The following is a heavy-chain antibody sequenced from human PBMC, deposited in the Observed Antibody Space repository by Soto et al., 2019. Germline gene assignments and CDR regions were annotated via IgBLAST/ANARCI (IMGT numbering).Heavy chain of an antibody. D-gene: IGHD3-22*01. J-gene: IGHJ4*02. CDR3: ARKPNYYDSSGYYYYFDY. V-gene: IGHV3-7*03. CDR2: IKQDGSEK. Sequence: GSLRLSCAASGFTFSSYWMSWVRQAPGKGLEWVANIKQDGSEKYYVDSVKGRFTISRDNAKNSLYLQMNSLRAEDTAVYYCARKPNYYDSSGYYYYFDYWGQGTLVTVSS. CDR1: GFTFSSYW.